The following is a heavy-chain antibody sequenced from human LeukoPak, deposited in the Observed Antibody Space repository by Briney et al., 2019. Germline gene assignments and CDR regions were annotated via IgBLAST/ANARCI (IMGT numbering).Heavy chain of an antibody. CDR1: GYTFTSYD. CDR3: ARGLVGSTIFGAYYMDV. J-gene: IGHJ6*03. Sequence: GASVKVSCKASGYTFTSYDINWVRQATGQGLEWMGWMNPNSGNTGYAQKFQGRVTITRNTSISTAYMELSSLRSEDTAVYYCARGLVGSTIFGAYYMDVWGKGTTVTVSS. CDR2: MNPNSGNT. V-gene: IGHV1-8*03. D-gene: IGHD3-3*01.